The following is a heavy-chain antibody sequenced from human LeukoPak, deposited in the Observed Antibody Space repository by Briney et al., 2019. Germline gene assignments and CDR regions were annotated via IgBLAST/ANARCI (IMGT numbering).Heavy chain of an antibody. V-gene: IGHV4-39*01. Sequence: SETLSLTCTVSGGSISSSSYYWGWIRQPPGKGLEWIGSIYYSGSTYYNPSLKSRVTISVGTSKNQFSLKLSSVTAADTAVYYCAGPSEPRDYYGSGSYTYWGQGTLVTVSS. CDR1: GGSISSSSYY. CDR3: AGPSEPRDYYGSGSYTY. CDR2: IYYSGST. J-gene: IGHJ4*02. D-gene: IGHD3-10*01.